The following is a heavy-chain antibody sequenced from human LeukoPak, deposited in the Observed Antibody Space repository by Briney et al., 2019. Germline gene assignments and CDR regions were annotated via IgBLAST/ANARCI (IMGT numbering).Heavy chain of an antibody. V-gene: IGHV4-59*01. CDR2: IYYSGST. CDR3: ARDRRQWLPQDYYYYGMDV. D-gene: IGHD6-19*01. J-gene: IGHJ6*02. CDR1: GGSISSYY. Sequence: SETLSLTCTVSGGSISSYYWSWIRQPPGKGLEWIGYIYYSGSTNYNPSLKSRVTISVDTSKNQFSLKLSSVTAADTAVYYCARDRRQWLPQDYYYYGMDVWGQGTTVTVSS.